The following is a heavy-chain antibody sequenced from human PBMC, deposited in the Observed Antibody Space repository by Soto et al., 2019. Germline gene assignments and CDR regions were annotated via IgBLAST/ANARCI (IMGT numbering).Heavy chain of an antibody. Sequence: PSETLSLTCTVSGGSISKHHWNWIRQSPGKGLEWIAYISDSGNTKSNTSLKSRVTISVDTSQKQFSLRLSSMTAADTAVYYCARLDWSTYGLDVWCQGNTVT. J-gene: IGHJ6*02. CDR3: ARLDWSTYGLDV. CDR2: ISDSGNT. D-gene: IGHD3-3*01. V-gene: IGHV4-59*11. CDR1: GGSISKHH.